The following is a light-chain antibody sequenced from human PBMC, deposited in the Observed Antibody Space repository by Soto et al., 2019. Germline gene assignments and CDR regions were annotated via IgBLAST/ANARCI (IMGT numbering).Light chain of an antibody. CDR1: QTISNY. CDR2: AAS. J-gene: IGKJ1*01. V-gene: IGKV1-39*01. Sequence: DIQMTQSPSSLSASVGDRVTITCRASQTISNYLNWYQHKPGKAPKLLIYAASNLQSGVPSRFSGSGSGTDFTLTISSLQPADFAAYYCQQSYTLPRTFGQGTKVEIK. CDR3: QQSYTLPRT.